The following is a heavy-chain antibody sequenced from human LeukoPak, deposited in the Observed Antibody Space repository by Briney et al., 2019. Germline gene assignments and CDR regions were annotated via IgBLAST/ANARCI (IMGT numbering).Heavy chain of an antibody. CDR2: ISGDGGST. J-gene: IGHJ4*02. Sequence: GGSLRLSCAASGFTFDDYAMHWVRQAPGKGLEWVSLISGDGGSTYYADSVKGRFTISRDNSKNSLYMQMNSLRSEDAAFYYCATEARYCSGGSCYSGGSDYWGQGTLVTVSS. V-gene: IGHV3-43*02. CDR1: GFTFDDYA. D-gene: IGHD2-15*01. CDR3: ATEARYCSGGSCYSGGSDY.